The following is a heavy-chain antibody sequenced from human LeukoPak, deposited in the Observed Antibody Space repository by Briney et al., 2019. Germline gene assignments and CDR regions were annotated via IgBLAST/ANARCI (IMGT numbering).Heavy chain of an antibody. CDR2: INSDGSTT. J-gene: IGHJ5*02. D-gene: IGHD6-13*01. CDR1: GFTLSSYW. CDR3: ARGSSGYSTT. V-gene: IGHV3-74*01. Sequence: GGSLRLPCAASGFTLSSYWMHWVRQAPGKGLVWVSRINSDGSTTNYADSVQGRFSISRDNAKNTLYLQMNSLRAEDTAVYYCARGSSGYSTTWGQGTLVTVSS.